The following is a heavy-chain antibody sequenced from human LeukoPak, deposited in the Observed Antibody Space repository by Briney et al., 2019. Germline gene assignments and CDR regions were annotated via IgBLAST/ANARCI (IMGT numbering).Heavy chain of an antibody. CDR2: FDPEDGET. Sequence: ASVTVSCKVSGYTLTELSMHWVRQAPGKGLEWMGGFDPEDGETIYAQKFQGRVTMTEDTSTGTAYMELSSLRSEDTAVYYCATNHPYCGGDCYFDYGGQGTLVTVS. CDR1: GYTLTELS. V-gene: IGHV1-24*01. D-gene: IGHD2-21*02. CDR3: ATNHPYCGGDCYFDY. J-gene: IGHJ4*02.